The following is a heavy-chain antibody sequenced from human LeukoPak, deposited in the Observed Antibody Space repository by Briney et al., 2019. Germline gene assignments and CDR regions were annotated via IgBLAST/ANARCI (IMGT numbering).Heavy chain of an antibody. Sequence: SETLSLTCTVSGDSIFSASYYWGWLRQHPGKGLEWIGFIYYSGNTYYSSSLKSRITISIDTSKNQFSLSLSSVTVADTAVYYCAREGTAHAFDIWGQGTMVIVSS. D-gene: IGHD3-10*01. J-gene: IGHJ3*02. CDR2: IYYSGNT. CDR3: AREGTAHAFDI. V-gene: IGHV4-31*03. CDR1: GDSIFSASYY.